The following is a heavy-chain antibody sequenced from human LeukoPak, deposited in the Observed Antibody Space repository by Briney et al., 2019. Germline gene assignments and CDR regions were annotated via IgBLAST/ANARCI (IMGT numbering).Heavy chain of an antibody. V-gene: IGHV3-30*02. J-gene: IGHJ4*02. CDR1: GFTFSSYG. CDR3: AKVEEYCSSTSCHDD. D-gene: IGHD2-2*01. CDR2: IRYDGSNK. Sequence: GGSLRLSCVASGFTFSSYGMHWVRQAPGKGQEWVAFIRYDGSNKYYADSVKGRFTISRDNSKNTLYLQMNSLRAEDTAVYYCAKVEEYCSSTSCHDDWGQGTLVTVCS.